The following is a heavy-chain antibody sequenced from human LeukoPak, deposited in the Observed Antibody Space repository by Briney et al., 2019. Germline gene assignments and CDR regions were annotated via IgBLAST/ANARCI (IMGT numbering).Heavy chain of an antibody. J-gene: IGHJ4*02. Sequence: VASVKVSRKASGYTFTSYDINWVRQATGQGLEWMGWMNPNSGNTGYAQKLQGRVTMTRNTSISTAYLELSSLRSEDTAVYYCARGRQVLLWFGELGDYYFDYWGQGTLVTVSS. CDR1: GYTFTSYD. D-gene: IGHD3-10*01. CDR2: MNPNSGNT. CDR3: ARGRQVLLWFGELGDYYFDY. V-gene: IGHV1-8*01.